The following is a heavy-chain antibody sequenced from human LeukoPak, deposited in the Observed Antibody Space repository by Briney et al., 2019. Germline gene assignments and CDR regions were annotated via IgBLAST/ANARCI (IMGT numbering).Heavy chain of an antibody. V-gene: IGHV3-7*03. CDR1: GFTFSRYW. D-gene: IGHD3-22*01. J-gene: IGHJ4*02. CDR3: ARDKGDYDTSGSLFVF. CDR2: IKQDGSEK. Sequence: GGSLRLSCAASGFTFSRYWMSWVCRVPRKGLEWVANIKQDGSEKYYVDSVKGRFTISRDNAKNSLFLQMNSLRAEDTAVYYCARDKGDYDTSGSLFVFGGQGTLVTVSS.